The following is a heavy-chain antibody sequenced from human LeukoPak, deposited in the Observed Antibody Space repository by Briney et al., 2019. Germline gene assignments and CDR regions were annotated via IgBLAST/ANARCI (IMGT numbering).Heavy chain of an antibody. Sequence: PGGSLRLSCAASGFTFSSYGMHWVRQAPGKGLEWVAVISYDGSNKYYADSVKGRFTISRDNSKNTLYLQMNSLRAEDTAVYYCAKDGVRRQQLVIPTIDYWGQGTLVTVSS. CDR2: ISYDGSNK. V-gene: IGHV3-30*18. J-gene: IGHJ4*02. D-gene: IGHD6-13*01. CDR3: AKDGVRRQQLVIPTIDY. CDR1: GFTFSSYG.